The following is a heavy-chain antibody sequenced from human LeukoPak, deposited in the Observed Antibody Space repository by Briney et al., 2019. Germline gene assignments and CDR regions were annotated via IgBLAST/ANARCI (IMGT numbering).Heavy chain of an antibody. CDR3: ARTSVHYYYMDV. V-gene: IGHV5-51*01. D-gene: IGHD5/OR15-5a*01. CDR2: IYPGDSHI. Sequence: AGESLKISCKGSGYSFTSYWIGWVRQMPGKGLEWMGIIYPGDSHIRYSPSFQGQVTISANKSISTAYLQWSSLKASDTAMYYCARTSVHYYYMDVWGKGTTVTVSS. CDR1: GYSFTSYW. J-gene: IGHJ6*03.